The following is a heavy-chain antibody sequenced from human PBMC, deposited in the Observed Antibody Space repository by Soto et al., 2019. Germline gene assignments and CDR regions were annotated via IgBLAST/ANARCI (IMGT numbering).Heavy chain of an antibody. Sequence: QITLKESGPTLVKPTQTLTLTCTFSGFSLSTSEVGVGWIRQPPGKALQWLALIYWDDDKRYSPSLKSRLTITKDTSNNHVVLTMTNMDPVDTATYYCAHAPGIAVTPNWFDPWGQGILVTVSS. J-gene: IGHJ5*02. CDR2: IYWDDDK. V-gene: IGHV2-5*02. CDR3: AHAPGIAVTPNWFDP. CDR1: GFSLSTSEVG. D-gene: IGHD6-19*01.